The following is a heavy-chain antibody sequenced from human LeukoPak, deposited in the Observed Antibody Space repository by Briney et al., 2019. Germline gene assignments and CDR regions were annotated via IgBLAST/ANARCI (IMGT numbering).Heavy chain of an antibody. CDR2: ISSTSSYI. D-gene: IGHD3-3*01. CDR1: GFTFSSYS. J-gene: IGHJ6*02. CDR3: ARDYDFWSGLYGMDV. V-gene: IGHV3-21*01. Sequence: GGSLRLSCAASGFTFSSYSMNWVRQAPGKELEWVSSISSTSSYINYADSVKGRFTISRDNAKNTLYLQMNSLRAEDTAVYYCARDYDFWSGLYGMDVWGQGTTVTVSS.